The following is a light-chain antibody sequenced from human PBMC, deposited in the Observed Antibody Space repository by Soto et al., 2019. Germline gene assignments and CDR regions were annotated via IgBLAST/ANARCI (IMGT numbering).Light chain of an antibody. CDR3: AAWVDSLNGLVV. V-gene: IGLV1-44*01. J-gene: IGLJ2*01. CDR1: SSTIGSST. Sequence: QSVLTQPPSASGTPGQRVTISCSGSSSTIGSSTVNWYQQSPGTAPKLLIHSNNQRPSGVPDRFSGSKSGTSASLAISGLQSEDEADYYCAAWVDSLNGLVVFGGGTKLTVL. CDR2: SNN.